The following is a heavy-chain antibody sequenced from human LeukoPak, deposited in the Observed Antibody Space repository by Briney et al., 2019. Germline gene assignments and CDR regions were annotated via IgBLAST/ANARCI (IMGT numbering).Heavy chain of an antibody. CDR2: INHSGST. D-gene: IGHD1-26*01. CDR3: ARLRATPRHFDY. CDR1: GGSFSGYY. J-gene: IGHJ4*02. V-gene: IGHV4-34*01. Sequence: SETLSLTCAVYGGSFSGYYWSWIRQPPGKGLEWIGEINHSGSTNYNPSLKSRVTISVDTSKTQFSLKLSSVTAADTAVYYCARLRATPRHFDYWGQGTLVTVSS.